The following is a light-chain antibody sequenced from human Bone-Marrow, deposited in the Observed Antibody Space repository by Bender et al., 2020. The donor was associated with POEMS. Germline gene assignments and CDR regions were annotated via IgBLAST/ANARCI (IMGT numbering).Light chain of an antibody. CDR3: CSYANANIWV. Sequence: QSALTQPASVSGSPGQSVTISCTGTNTDVGKYDLVSWYQRHPGEAPKMIIYHNNQRPSGVFHRFSGFKSGNTASLTISGLQAEDEADYFCCSYANANIWVFGGGTTLTVL. CDR2: HNN. V-gene: IGLV2-23*01. CDR1: NTDVGKYDL. J-gene: IGLJ3*02.